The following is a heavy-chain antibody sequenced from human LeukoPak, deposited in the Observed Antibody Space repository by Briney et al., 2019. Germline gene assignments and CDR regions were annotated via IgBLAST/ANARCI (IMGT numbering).Heavy chain of an antibody. J-gene: IGHJ4*02. CDR3: ARGSQYYDFWSGYYDFDY. Sequence: PGGSLRLSCAASGFTFSNYAMSWVRQAPGKGLEWVSAISGSSGSTYYADSVKGRFTISRDNSKNTLYLQMNSLRAEDTAVYYCARGSQYYDFWSGYYDFDYWGQGTLVTVSS. CDR1: GFTFSNYA. D-gene: IGHD3-3*01. V-gene: IGHV3-23*01. CDR2: ISGSSGST.